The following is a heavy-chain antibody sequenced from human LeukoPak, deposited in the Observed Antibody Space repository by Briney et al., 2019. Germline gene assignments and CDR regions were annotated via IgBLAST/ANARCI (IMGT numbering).Heavy chain of an antibody. CDR2: IYYSGST. V-gene: IGHV4-31*03. D-gene: IGHD3-3*01. CDR1: GGSISSGGYY. Sequence: SETLSLTCTVSGGSISSGGYYWSWIRQHLGKGLEWIGYIYYSGSTYYNPSLKSRVTISVDTSKNQFSLKLSSVTAADTAVYYCAREIEWLGDAFDIWGQGTMVTVSS. J-gene: IGHJ3*02. CDR3: AREIEWLGDAFDI.